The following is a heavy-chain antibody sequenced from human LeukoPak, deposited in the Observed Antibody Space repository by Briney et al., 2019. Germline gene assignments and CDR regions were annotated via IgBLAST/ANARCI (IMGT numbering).Heavy chain of an antibody. CDR3: ARGLGCSSTSCYSGMDV. D-gene: IGHD2-2*01. CDR1: GGSFSGYY. CDR2: INHSGST. J-gene: IGHJ6*03. V-gene: IGHV4-34*01. Sequence: SETLSLTCAVYGGSFSGYYWSWIRQPPGKGLEWMGEINHSGSTNYKPSLKSRVTISVDTAKNQFSLKLSSVTAADTAVYYCARGLGCSSTSCYSGMDVWGKGTTVTVSS.